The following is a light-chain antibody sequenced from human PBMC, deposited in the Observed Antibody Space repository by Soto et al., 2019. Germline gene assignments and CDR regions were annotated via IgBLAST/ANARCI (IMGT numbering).Light chain of an antibody. CDR1: QSISSW. CDR3: QRYDNVPLA. V-gene: IGKV1-5*01. CDR2: DAS. Sequence: DIQMTQSPSTLSASVGDRVTITCRASQSISSWLAWYQQKPGKAPKLLIYDASSLESGVPSRFSGSGSGTEFTLTISSLQPDDFATYYCQRYDNVPLAFGQGTKLEIK. J-gene: IGKJ2*01.